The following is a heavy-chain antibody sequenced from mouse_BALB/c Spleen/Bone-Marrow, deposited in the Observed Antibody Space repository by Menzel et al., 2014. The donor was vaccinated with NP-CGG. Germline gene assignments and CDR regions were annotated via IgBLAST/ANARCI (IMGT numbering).Heavy chain of an antibody. CDR1: GYTFTSYR. CDR3: VYGNYYLAY. Sequence: QVQLQQPGAELAKPGAPVKMSCKASGYTFTSYRMHWVKQRPGQGLEWIGYINPSTGYTEYNQKFKDKATLTADKSSSTAYMQLSSLTSEDSAVYYCVYGNYYLAYWGQGTLVTVSA. CDR2: INPSTGYT. D-gene: IGHD2-1*01. J-gene: IGHJ3*01. V-gene: IGHV1-4*01.